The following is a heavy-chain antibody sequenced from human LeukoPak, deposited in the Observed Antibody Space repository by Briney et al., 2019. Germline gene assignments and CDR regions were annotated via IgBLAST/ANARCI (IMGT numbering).Heavy chain of an antibody. CDR1: GITFSSYS. V-gene: IGHV3-48*01. CDR2: ISSSGSTK. Sequence: GGSLRLSCGASGITFSSYSMNWVRQAPGKGLEWVSYISSSGSTKYYADSVKGRFTISRDNARNSLYPQMNSLRAVDTAVYFCARGGLSIMGYWGQGTLVTVSS. J-gene: IGHJ4*02. CDR3: ARGGLSIMGY. D-gene: IGHD2/OR15-2a*01.